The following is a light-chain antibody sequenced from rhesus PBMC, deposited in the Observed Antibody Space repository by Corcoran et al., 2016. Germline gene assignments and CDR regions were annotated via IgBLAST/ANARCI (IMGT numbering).Light chain of an antibody. CDR2: KAS. CDR1: ENVNKY. J-gene: IGKJ1*01. V-gene: IGKV1-74*01. CDR3: QHGYGAQWT. Sequence: DIQMTQSPSSLSASVGDRVTITCRASENVNKYLDWYQQTPGKAPKLLIYKASTLHFGVPSWFSVSGAGTDSTFPISSLQPEDVATYDCQHGYGAQWTFGQGTKVEIK.